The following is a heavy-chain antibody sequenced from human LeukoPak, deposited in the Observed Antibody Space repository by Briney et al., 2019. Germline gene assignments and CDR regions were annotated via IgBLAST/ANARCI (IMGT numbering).Heavy chain of an antibody. D-gene: IGHD2-21*02. CDR2: INPSGGST. CDR1: GYTFTSYY. CDR3: ARSGAYCGGDCYSGY. J-gene: IGHJ4*02. V-gene: IGHV1-46*01. Sequence: ASVKVSCKASGYTFTSYYMHWVRQAPGQGLEWMGIINPSGGSTSYAQKFQGRVTMTRDTSPSTVYMELSSLRSEDTAVYYCARSGAYCGGDCYSGYWGKGTLVTVSS.